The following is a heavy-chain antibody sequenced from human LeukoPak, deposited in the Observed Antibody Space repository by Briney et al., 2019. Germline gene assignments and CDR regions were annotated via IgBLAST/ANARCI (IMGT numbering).Heavy chain of an antibody. CDR2: ISAYNGNT. D-gene: IGHD2-2*01. V-gene: IGHV1-18*01. J-gene: IGHJ5*02. Sequence: ASVKVSCKASGYTFTSYGISWVRQAPGQGLEWMGWISAYNGNTNYAQKLQGRVTMTTDTSTSTAYMELRSLRSDDTAMYYCARAHYCSSTSCYSWFDPWGQGTLVTVSS. CDR3: ARAHYCSSTSCYSWFDP. CDR1: GYTFTSYG.